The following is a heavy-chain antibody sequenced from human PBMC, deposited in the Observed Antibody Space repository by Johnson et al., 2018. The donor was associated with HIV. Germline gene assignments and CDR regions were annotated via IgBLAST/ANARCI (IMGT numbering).Heavy chain of an antibody. D-gene: IGHD1-26*01. CDR2: ISSSGATI. Sequence: VQLVESGGGVVKPGESLRLSCAASGFIFSDYYMTWIRQAPGKGLEWISYISSSGATIYYAASVKGRFTISRDNSKSSLYLQMNSLRAEDTAVYYCAREGAWEVRPGAFDIWGQGTMVTVSS. CDR1: GFIFSDYY. CDR3: AREGAWEVRPGAFDI. V-gene: IGHV3-11*04. J-gene: IGHJ3*02.